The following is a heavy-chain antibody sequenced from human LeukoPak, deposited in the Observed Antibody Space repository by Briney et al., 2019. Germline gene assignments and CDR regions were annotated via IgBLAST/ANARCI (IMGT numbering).Heavy chain of an antibody. D-gene: IGHD2-2*03. CDR2: IKHDGTEK. CDR1: AFTFSYYW. V-gene: IGHV3-7*01. Sequence: GGSLRLSCAASAFTFSYYWMNWVRRAPGRGLEWVANIKHDGTEKFYVDSVKGRFTISRDNAKNSLYLQMNSLRAEDTAVYYCATFVGIVSGTYTVPGGLLVWGKGTTVTVSS. CDR3: ATFVGIVSGTYTVPGGLLV. J-gene: IGHJ6*04.